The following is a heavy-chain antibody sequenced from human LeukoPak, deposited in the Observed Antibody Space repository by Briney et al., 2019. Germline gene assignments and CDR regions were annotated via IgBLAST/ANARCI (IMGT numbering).Heavy chain of an antibody. Sequence: SVKVSCKASLGTFSSYAISWVRQAPGQGREWRGRIIHIFGKANYAQKFQGRVTITTDESTSTAYMELSSLRSEDTAVYYCAREGTAMASWGVDYWGQGTLVTVSS. CDR1: LGTFSSYA. V-gene: IGHV1-69*05. J-gene: IGHJ4*02. D-gene: IGHD5-18*01. CDR2: IIHIFGKA. CDR3: AREGTAMASWGVDY.